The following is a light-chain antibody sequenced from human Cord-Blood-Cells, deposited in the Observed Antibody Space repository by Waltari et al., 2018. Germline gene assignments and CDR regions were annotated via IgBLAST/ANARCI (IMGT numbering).Light chain of an antibody. V-gene: IGLV2-23*01. CDR2: EGR. J-gene: IGLJ3*02. CDR3: CSYAGSSTWV. CDR1: SSDVGSYNL. Sequence: QSALTQPASVSGSPGQSITISCTGTSSDVGSYNLVSWYQQHPGKAPKLMVYEGRKRPSGVSNRFSGSKSGNTASLTISGLQAEEEADYYCCSYAGSSTWVFGGGTKLTVL.